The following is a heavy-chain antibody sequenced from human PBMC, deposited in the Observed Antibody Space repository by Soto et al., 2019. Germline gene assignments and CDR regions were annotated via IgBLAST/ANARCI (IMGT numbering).Heavy chain of an antibody. CDR1: GFTFSSYG. D-gene: IGHD3-10*01. V-gene: IGHV3-30*18. CDR2: ISYDGSNK. CDR3: SKRGTMVSFYYGMDV. J-gene: IGHJ6*02. Sequence: LSLSCAASGFTFSSYGMHWVRQAPGKGLEWVAVISYDGSNKYYADSVKGRFTISRDNSKNTLYLQMNSLRAEDTAVYYCSKRGTMVSFYYGMDVWGQGTTVTVSS.